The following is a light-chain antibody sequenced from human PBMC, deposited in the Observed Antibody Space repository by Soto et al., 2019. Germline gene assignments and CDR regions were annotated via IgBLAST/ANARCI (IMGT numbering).Light chain of an antibody. CDR3: QQYGSSPGT. J-gene: IGKJ1*01. V-gene: IGKV3-20*01. CDR1: QSVSSSY. CDR2: GAS. Sequence: EIVLTQSPGTLSLSPGERATLSCRASQSVSSSYLAWYQQKPGQAPRLLIYGASFRATGIPDRFSGSGSGTDFTLPISRLEPEDFAVYYCQQYGSSPGTFGQGTKVEIK.